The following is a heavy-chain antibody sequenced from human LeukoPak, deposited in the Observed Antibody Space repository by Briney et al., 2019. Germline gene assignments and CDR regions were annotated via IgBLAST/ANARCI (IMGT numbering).Heavy chain of an antibody. Sequence: SETLSLTCTVSGGSISSSSYYWSWIRRPPGKGLEWIGYIYYSGSTNYNPSLKSRVTISVDTSKSQFSLKLSSVTAADTAVYYCARLRGGLLDYWGQGTLVTVSS. J-gene: IGHJ4*02. D-gene: IGHD2-21*02. CDR3: ARLRGGLLDY. CDR1: GGSISSSSYY. V-gene: IGHV4-61*05. CDR2: IYYSGST.